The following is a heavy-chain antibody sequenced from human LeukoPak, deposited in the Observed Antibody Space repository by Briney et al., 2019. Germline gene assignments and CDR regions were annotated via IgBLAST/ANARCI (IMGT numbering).Heavy chain of an antibody. J-gene: IGHJ6*03. D-gene: IGHD3-10*01. V-gene: IGHV4-4*07. CDR3: ARDYYSEISYYYYMDV. Sequence: LETLSLTCTVSGGSISSYYWSWIRQPAGKGLEWIGRIYTSGSTNYNPSLKSRVTMSVDTSKNQFSLKLSSVTAADTAVYYCARDYYSEISYYYYMDVWGKGTTVTVSS. CDR2: IYTSGST. CDR1: GGSISSYY.